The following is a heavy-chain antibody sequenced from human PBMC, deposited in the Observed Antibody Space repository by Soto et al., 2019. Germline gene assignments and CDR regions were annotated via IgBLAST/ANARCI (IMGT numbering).Heavy chain of an antibody. J-gene: IGHJ6*02. Sequence: QVQLVQSGAEVKKPGASVKVSCKASGYIFSSYGISWVRQAPGQGLEWMGWISGNNGNTNYAKKFQGRVTMTTDTSTSTAYMEVRSLRSDDTAVYYCARDLGLVGETYYYYGMDVWGQGTTVTVSS. CDR2: ISGNNGNT. CDR1: GYIFSSYG. D-gene: IGHD1-26*01. V-gene: IGHV1-18*01. CDR3: ARDLGLVGETYYYYGMDV.